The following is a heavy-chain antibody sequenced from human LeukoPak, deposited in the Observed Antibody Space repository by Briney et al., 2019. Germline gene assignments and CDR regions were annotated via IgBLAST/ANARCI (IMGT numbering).Heavy chain of an antibody. Sequence: PGGSLRLSCAASGFTFSSYSMNWFRQAPGKGLEWVSAISGSGGSTYYADSVKGRFTISRDNSKNTLYLQMNSLRAEDTAVYYCARNYGSGLYYFDYWGQGTLVTVSS. D-gene: IGHD3-10*01. CDR2: ISGSGGST. CDR3: ARNYGSGLYYFDY. V-gene: IGHV3-23*01. CDR1: GFTFSSYS. J-gene: IGHJ4*02.